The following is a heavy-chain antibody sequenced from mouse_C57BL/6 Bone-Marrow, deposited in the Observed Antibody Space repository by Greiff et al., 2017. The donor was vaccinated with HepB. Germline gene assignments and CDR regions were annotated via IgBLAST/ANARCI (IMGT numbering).Heavy chain of an antibody. V-gene: IGHV1-64*01. CDR3: ARPYGSSYVEDAMDY. CDR1: GYTFTSYW. Sequence: QVQLQQPGAELVKPGASVKLSCKASGYTFTSYWMHWVKQRPGQGLEWIGMIHPNSGSTNYNEKFKSKATLTVDKSSSTAYMQLSSLTSEDSAVYYCARPYGSSYVEDAMDYWGQGTSVTVSS. D-gene: IGHD1-1*01. J-gene: IGHJ4*01. CDR2: IHPNSGST.